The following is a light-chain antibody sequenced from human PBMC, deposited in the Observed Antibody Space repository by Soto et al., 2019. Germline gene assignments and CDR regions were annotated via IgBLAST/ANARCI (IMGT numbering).Light chain of an antibody. Sequence: IQLTQSPSSLSASVWDRVTITCRASQGISSYLAWYQQKPGKAPKLLIYAASTLQSGVPSRFSGSGSGTDFTLTISRLEPEDCAVYYCQQYGRSPLTFGGGTKVDIK. CDR3: QQYGRSPLT. CDR2: AAS. J-gene: IGKJ4*01. V-gene: IGKV1-9*01. CDR1: QGISSY.